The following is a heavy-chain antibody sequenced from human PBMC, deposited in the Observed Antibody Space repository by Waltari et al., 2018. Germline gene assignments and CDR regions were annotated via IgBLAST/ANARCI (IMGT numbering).Heavy chain of an antibody. CDR3: ARDRSGWLHVY. CDR2: VKQDGSEK. CDR1: GFTFSSYW. Sequence: EVQLVESGGGLVQPGGSLRLSCAASGFTFSSYWMSWVRQAPGKGLEWVANVKQDGSEKYYVDSVKGRFTISRDNAKNSLYLQRNSLRAEDTAVYYCARDRSGWLHVYWGQGTLVTVSS. V-gene: IGHV3-7*01. D-gene: IGHD3-10*01. J-gene: IGHJ4*02.